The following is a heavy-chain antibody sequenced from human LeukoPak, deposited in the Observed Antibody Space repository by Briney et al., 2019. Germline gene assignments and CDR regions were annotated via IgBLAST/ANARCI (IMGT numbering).Heavy chain of an antibody. CDR3: VKGFQGYCSSISCSGY. D-gene: IGHD2-2*01. V-gene: IGHV3-64D*06. CDR2: IGSNGGTT. CDR1: GFTLSNYG. Sequence: PGGSLRLSCSASGFTLSNYGMHWGRQAPEKGLKRVSAIGSNGGTTYYADSVKGRFTISRDNSKHTLYLQMISLRAEDTAVYYCVKGFQGYCSSISCSGYWGQGTLVSVSS. J-gene: IGHJ4*02.